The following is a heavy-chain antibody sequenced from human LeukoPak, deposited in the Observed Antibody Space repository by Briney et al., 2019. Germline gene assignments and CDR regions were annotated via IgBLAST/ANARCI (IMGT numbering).Heavy chain of an antibody. D-gene: IGHD6-19*01. CDR2: ISSSSSYI. V-gene: IGHV3-21*01. Sequence: GGSLRLSCAASGFTFSSYSMNWVRQAPGKGLEWVSSISSSSSYIYYADSVKGRFTISRDNAKSSLYLQMNSLRAEDTAVYYCARDRGLSSGWKRSLDAFDIWGQGTMVTVSS. J-gene: IGHJ3*02. CDR1: GFTFSSYS. CDR3: ARDRGLSSGWKRSLDAFDI.